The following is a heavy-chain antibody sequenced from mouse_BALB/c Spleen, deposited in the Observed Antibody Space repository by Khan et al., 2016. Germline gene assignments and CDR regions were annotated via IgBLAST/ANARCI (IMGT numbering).Heavy chain of an antibody. CDR1: GYSIPSHYS. D-gene: IGHD3-1*01. CDR2: IHYSGST. CDR3: ATSTSGYWYYFDY. V-gene: IGHV3-1*02. Sequence: VQLVESGPDLVKPSQSLSLTCTVTGYSIPSHYSWHWIRHFPGNKLEWMGYIHYSGSTNYNPSLKSRISITRDTSKNQFFLQLNSVTTEDTATYYCATSTSGYWYYFDYWGQGTTLTVSS. J-gene: IGHJ2*01.